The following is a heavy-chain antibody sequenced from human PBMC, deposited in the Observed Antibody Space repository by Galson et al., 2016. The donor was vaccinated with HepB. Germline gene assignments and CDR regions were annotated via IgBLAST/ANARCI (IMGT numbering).Heavy chain of an antibody. J-gene: IGHJ4*02. CDR3: ARLERYCSGGSCYPTYFDY. CDR2: IYPGDSDT. CDR1: GSSFTSYW. Sequence: QSGAEVTKPGESLKISCQGSGSSFTSYWIGWVRQMPGKGLEWMGIIYPGDSDTRYSPSFQGQVTFSAAKSISTSYLQCSLKASETAMYYCARLERYCSGGSCYPTYFDYWGQGTLVTVSS. D-gene: IGHD2-15*01. V-gene: IGHV5-51*01.